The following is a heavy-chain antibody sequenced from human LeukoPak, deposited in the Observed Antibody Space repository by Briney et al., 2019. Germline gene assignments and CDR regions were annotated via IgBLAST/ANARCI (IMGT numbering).Heavy chain of an antibody. CDR2: IIPPLRTA. CDR1: GGTFSSNA. J-gene: IGHJ4*02. V-gene: IGHV1-69*04. D-gene: IGHD3/OR15-3a*01. Sequence: SVKVSCKASGGTFSSNAVSWVRQAPGQGLEWIGRIIPPLRTAEYAQKLQDRVTITADKSTSTDYMELSSLRSEDTAVYYCARGKGFVGHFDFWGQGTLVSVSS. CDR3: ARGKGFVGHFDF.